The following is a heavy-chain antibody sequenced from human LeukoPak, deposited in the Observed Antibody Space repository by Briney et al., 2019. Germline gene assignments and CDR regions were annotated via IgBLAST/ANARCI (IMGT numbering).Heavy chain of an antibody. Sequence: ASVTVSCKASGYTFTGYYMHWVRQAPGQGLEWMGWINPNSGGTNYAQKFQGRVTMTRDTSISTAYMELSRLRSDDTAVYYCARDRASYSGSYYQLGYWGQGTLVTVSS. J-gene: IGHJ4*02. CDR3: ARDRASYSGSYYQLGY. V-gene: IGHV1-2*02. CDR2: INPNSGGT. D-gene: IGHD1-26*01. CDR1: GYTFTGYY.